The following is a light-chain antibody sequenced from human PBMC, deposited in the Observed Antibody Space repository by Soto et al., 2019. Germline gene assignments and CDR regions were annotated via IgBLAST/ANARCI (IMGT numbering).Light chain of an antibody. CDR2: AAS. CDR3: QQYYSYPRT. V-gene: IGKV1-8*01. Sequence: AIRMTQPPSSLSESTGDRVTITCRASKGIGSNLAWYQQKPGKAPKLLIYAASTLQSGVPSRFSGSGSGTDFTLTISCLQSEDFATYYCQQYYSYPRTFGQGTKVEIK. CDR1: KGIGSN. J-gene: IGKJ1*01.